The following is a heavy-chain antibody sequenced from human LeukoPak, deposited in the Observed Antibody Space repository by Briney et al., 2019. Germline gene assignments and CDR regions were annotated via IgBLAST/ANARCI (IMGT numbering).Heavy chain of an antibody. CDR3: ARETPGAGHFDY. CDR2: ICYSGST. Sequence: NPAAPLSLTSTACGSSISSYYWWCLQQPPGKRQEWAGYICYSGSTNYNPSLKSRVTISVDTSKNQFSLKLSSVTAAGTAVYYCARETPGAGHFDYWGQGSLVTVSS. J-gene: IGHJ4*02. D-gene: IGHD7-27*01. V-gene: IGHV4-59*01. CDR1: GSSISSYY.